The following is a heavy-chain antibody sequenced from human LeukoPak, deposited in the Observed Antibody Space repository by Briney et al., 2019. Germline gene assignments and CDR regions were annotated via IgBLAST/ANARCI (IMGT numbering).Heavy chain of an antibody. Sequence: ASVKDSCKASGYTFTSYGISWVRQAPGQGREWMGWISAYNGNTNYAQKLQGRVTMTTDTSTSTAYMELRSLRSDDTAVYYCARDHEVFGGNFPFDYWGQGTLVTVSS. CDR2: ISAYNGNT. J-gene: IGHJ4*02. CDR1: GYTFTSYG. D-gene: IGHD4-23*01. CDR3: ARDHEVFGGNFPFDY. V-gene: IGHV1-18*01.